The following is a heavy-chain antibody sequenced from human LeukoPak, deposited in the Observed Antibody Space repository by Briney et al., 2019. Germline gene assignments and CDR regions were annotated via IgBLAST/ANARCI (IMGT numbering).Heavy chain of an antibody. V-gene: IGHV4-34*01. CDR2: INHSGST. CDR3: ARSSGALDC. D-gene: IGHD3-10*01. CDR1: GGSFSGYY. J-gene: IGHJ4*02. Sequence: KSSQTLSLTCAVYGGSFSGYYWSWIRQPPGKGLEWIGEINHSGSTNYNPSLKSRVTISVDTSKNQFSLKLSSVTAADTAVYYCARSSGALDCWGQGTLVTVSS.